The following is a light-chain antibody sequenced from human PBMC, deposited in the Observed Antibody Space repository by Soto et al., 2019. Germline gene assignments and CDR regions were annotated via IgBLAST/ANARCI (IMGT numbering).Light chain of an antibody. Sequence: DIQMTQSPSTLSASVGDRVTITCRASQSISSWLAWYQQKPGKAPKLLIDDASSLESGVPSRFSGSGSWTEFTLTISSLQPDDFATYYCQQYNSYSPLFGPGTKVDIK. J-gene: IGKJ3*01. CDR1: QSISSW. CDR3: QQYNSYSPL. CDR2: DAS. V-gene: IGKV1-5*01.